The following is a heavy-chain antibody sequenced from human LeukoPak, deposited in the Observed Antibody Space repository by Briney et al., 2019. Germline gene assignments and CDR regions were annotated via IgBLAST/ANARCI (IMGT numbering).Heavy chain of an antibody. J-gene: IGHJ4*02. CDR3: ARALVDIVATTYFDY. V-gene: IGHV1-69*06. CDR2: IIPIFGTA. Sequence: SVKVSCKASGGTFSSYAISWVRQAPGQGLEWMGGIIPIFGTANYAQKFQGRVTITADKSTSTAYMELSSLRSEDTAVYYCARALVDIVATTYFDYWGQGTLVAVSS. CDR1: GGTFSSYA. D-gene: IGHD5-12*01.